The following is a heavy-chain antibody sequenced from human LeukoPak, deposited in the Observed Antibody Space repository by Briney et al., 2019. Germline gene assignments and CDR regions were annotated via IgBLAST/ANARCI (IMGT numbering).Heavy chain of an antibody. Sequence: GGSLRLSCAASGFTFSSYEMNWVRQAPGKGLEWVSSISSSSSYIYYADSVKGRFTISRDNAKNSLYLQMNSLRAEDTAVYYCARDGGTTVTSLCDYWGQGTLVTVSS. CDR1: GFTFSSYE. CDR3: ARDGGTTVTSLCDY. D-gene: IGHD4-17*01. CDR2: ISSSSSYI. V-gene: IGHV3-21*01. J-gene: IGHJ4*02.